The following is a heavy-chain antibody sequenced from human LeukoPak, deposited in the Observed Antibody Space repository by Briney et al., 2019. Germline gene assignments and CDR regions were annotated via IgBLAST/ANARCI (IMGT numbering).Heavy chain of an antibody. J-gene: IGHJ4*02. V-gene: IGHV3-21*01. CDR3: ARGSYVQQRQDLFDY. CDR2: INIHSTYI. CDR1: GFTFSRYS. D-gene: IGHD6-13*01. Sequence: GGSLRLPCAASGFTFSRYSMNWVRQAPGKGLEWVSSINIHSTYIYYADSVRGQFTISRDNAKNSLYLQMNSLRAEDTAVYYCARGSYVQQRQDLFDYWGQGSLVTVSS.